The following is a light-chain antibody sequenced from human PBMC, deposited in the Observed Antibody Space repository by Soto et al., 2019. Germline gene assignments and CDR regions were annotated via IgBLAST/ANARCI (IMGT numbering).Light chain of an antibody. CDR1: SSDVGGYNY. J-gene: IGLJ3*02. CDR2: EVS. Sequence: QSALTQPASVSGSPGQSITISCTGTSSDVGGYNYVSWYQQHPGKAPKLMIYEVSYRPSGVSNRFSGSKSGNTASLTISGLQAEDEADYYCSSYATSSLWVFGGGTKVTVL. CDR3: SSYATSSLWV. V-gene: IGLV2-14*01.